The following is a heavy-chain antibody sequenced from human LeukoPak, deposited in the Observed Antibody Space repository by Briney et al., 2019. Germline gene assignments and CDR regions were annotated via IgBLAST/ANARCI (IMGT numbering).Heavy chain of an antibody. V-gene: IGHV7-4-1*02. CDR2: IDTDTGNP. Sequence: ASXXVSFKASGXXXXXXXXXWVXXAPXXXXXXXXWIDTDTGNPTYAQGFIGRFVFSLDTSVTTAYLQISSLKAEDTAVYFCARGYDTTGYFSYWGQGTLVTVSS. CDR3: ARGYDTTGYFSY. D-gene: IGHD3-22*01. CDR1: GXXXXXXX. J-gene: IGHJ4*02.